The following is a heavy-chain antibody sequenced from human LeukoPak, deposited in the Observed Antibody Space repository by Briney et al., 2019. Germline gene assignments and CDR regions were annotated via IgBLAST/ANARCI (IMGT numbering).Heavy chain of an antibody. CDR3: ARDWKMVRGVISP. CDR1: GFTFSSYS. Sequence: GGSLRLSCAASGFTFSSYSMNWVRQAPGKGLEWVSYISSSSSTIYYADSVKGRFTISRDNAKNSLYLQMNSLRAEDTAVYYCARDWKMVRGVISPWGQGTLVTVSS. V-gene: IGHV3-48*01. CDR2: ISSSSSTI. D-gene: IGHD3-10*01. J-gene: IGHJ5*02.